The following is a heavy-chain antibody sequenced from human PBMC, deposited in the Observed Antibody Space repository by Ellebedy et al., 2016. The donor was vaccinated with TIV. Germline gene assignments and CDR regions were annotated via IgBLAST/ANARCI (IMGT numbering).Heavy chain of an antibody. CDR2: IYYSGST. V-gene: IGHV4-59*01. D-gene: IGHD3-9*01. Sequence: SETLSLTXTVSGGSISSYYWSWIRQPPGKGLEWIGYIYYSGSTNYNPSLKSRVTISVDTSKNQFSLKLNSVTAADTALYYCAGARPVHYDLLTGSYNIYRRYYMDVWGKGTTVTVSS. CDR1: GGSISSYY. J-gene: IGHJ6*03. CDR3: AGARPVHYDLLTGSYNIYRRYYMDV.